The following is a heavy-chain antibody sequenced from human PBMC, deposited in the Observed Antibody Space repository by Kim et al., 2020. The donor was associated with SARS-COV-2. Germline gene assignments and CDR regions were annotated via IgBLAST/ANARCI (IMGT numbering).Heavy chain of an antibody. J-gene: IGHJ3*02. CDR3: ARILLRNAFDI. CDR1: GYTFSRYG. CDR2: INPNTGNP. Sequence: ASVKVSCKSSGYTFSRYGMYWVRQAPGQGLEWMGWINPNTGNPTYAQGFTGRFVFSLDTSVSTAYLQISSLKAEDTAVYYCARILLRNAFDIWGQGTMVTVSS. D-gene: IGHD3-10*01. V-gene: IGHV7-4-1*02.